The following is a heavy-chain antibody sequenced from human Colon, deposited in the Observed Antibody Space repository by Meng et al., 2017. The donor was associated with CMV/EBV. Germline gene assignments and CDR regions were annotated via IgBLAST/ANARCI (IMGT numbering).Heavy chain of an antibody. Sequence: ASVKVSCKASGYTFTSYDINWVRQATGQGLEWMGWMNPKSGKTGYAQRFQGRVAMTTDISVNTAYMELRNLRSEDTAVFYCTRGPFRYWGQGTLVTVSS. CDR2: MNPKSGKT. V-gene: IGHV1-8*01. CDR3: TRGPFRY. D-gene: IGHD3-3*02. CDR1: GYTFTSYD. J-gene: IGHJ4*02.